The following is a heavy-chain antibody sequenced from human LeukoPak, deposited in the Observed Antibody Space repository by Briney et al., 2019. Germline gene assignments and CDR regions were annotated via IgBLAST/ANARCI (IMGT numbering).Heavy chain of an antibody. CDR2: INHSGST. CDR1: GGSFSGYY. Sequence: SETLSLTCAVYGGSFSGYYWSWIRQPPGKGLEWIGEINHSGSTNYNPSLKSRVTISVDTSKNQFSLKLSPVTAADTAVYYCARAEYSSNYQFYFDYWGQGTLVTVSS. J-gene: IGHJ4*02. D-gene: IGHD4-4*01. V-gene: IGHV4-34*01. CDR3: ARAEYSSNYQFYFDY.